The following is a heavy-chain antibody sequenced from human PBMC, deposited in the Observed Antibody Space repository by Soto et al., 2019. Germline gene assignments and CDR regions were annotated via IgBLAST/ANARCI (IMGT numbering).Heavy chain of an antibody. D-gene: IGHD1-26*01. CDR2: ISGGGDVT. J-gene: IGHJ4*02. Sequence: QVQLVESGGALVKPGGSLRLSCAASGFIFSNYYMTWIRQAPGKGPEWISYISGGGDVTAYAHSVKGRFTISRDNTKRSLYLQMDRLTVEDTAVYYCSRDPRLVDYWGQGTLVTVAS. CDR3: SRDPRLVDY. V-gene: IGHV3-11*01. CDR1: GFIFSNYY.